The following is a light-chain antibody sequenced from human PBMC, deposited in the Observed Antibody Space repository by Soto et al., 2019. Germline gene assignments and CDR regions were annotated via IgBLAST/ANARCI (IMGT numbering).Light chain of an antibody. J-gene: IGKJ1*01. CDR3: QQYNSYSPK. V-gene: IGKV1-5*01. CDR1: QSISSW. Sequence: DIQMTQSPSTLSASVGDRVTITCRASQSISSWLAWYQQKPGKAPKLLIYDASSLESGVPSRFSGSGSGTEFTLTISSLQPDDFATSYCQQYNSYSPKFGQGTKVDIK. CDR2: DAS.